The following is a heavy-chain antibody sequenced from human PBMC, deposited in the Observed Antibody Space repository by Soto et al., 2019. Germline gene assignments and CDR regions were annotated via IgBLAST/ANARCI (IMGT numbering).Heavy chain of an antibody. V-gene: IGHV3-21*01. Sequence: EVQLVESGGGLVKPGGSLRLSCAASGFTFSTYSMNWVRQAPGKGLEWVSSISSSSYYIYYSDSVRGRFPISRDYAKSSLSLQMNSLRAEDTAVYYCARHSLDGSGCSIDYWGQGTLVTVSS. D-gene: IGHD6-19*01. CDR1: GFTFSTYS. J-gene: IGHJ4*02. CDR3: ARHSLDGSGCSIDY. CDR2: ISSSSYYI.